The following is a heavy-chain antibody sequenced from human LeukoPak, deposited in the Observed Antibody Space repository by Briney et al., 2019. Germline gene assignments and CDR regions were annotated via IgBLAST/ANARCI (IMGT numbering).Heavy chain of an antibody. CDR1: GYSISSGYY. CDR2: IYSAGST. J-gene: IGHJ3*02. D-gene: IGHD2/OR15-2a*01. CDR3: ARGNMLKDVFDI. V-gene: IGHV4-38-2*02. Sequence: SETLSLTCSVSGYSISSGYYWGWIRQAPDKGLEWIGRIYSAGSTNYNPSLKSRVSISIDTSKNQFSLSLSSVTAADTAVYYCARGNMLKDVFDIWGQGTTVTVSS.